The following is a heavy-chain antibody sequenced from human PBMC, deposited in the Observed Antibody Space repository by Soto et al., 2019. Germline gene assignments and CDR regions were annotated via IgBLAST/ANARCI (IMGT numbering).Heavy chain of an antibody. D-gene: IGHD2-15*01. CDR3: ARDFPTAARAYYYYYMDV. J-gene: IGHJ6*03. CDR1: GGTFSSYT. CDR2: IIPIPGIA. V-gene: IGHV1-69*04. Sequence: GASVKVSCKASGGTFSSYTISWVRQAPGQRLEWMGRIIPIPGIANYAQKFQGRVTITADKSTSTAYMELSSLRSEDTAVYYCARDFPTAARAYYYYYMDVWGKGTTVTVSS.